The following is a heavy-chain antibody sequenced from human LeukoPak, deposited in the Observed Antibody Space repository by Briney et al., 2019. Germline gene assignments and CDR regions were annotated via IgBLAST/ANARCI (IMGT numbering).Heavy chain of an antibody. CDR3: AKDGYSDTWYHFDY. CDR2: ISGSGGST. D-gene: IGHD1-26*01. Sequence: GGSLRLSCAASGFIFSSYAMNWVRQAPGKGLEWVSPISGSGGSTYYADSVKGRFTISRDNSKNTLYLQMNSLRDEDTAVYYCAKDGYSDTWYHFDYWGQGTLVTVSS. V-gene: IGHV3-23*01. CDR1: GFIFSSYA. J-gene: IGHJ4*02.